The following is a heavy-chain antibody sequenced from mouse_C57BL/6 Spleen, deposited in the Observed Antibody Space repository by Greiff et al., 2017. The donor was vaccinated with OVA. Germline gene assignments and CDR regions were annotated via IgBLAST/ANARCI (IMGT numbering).Heavy chain of an antibody. CDR1: GYAFSSSW. D-gene: IGHD2-1*01. Sequence: VQLQESGPELVKPGASVKISCKASGYAFSSSWMNWVKQRPGKGLEWIGRIYPGDGDTNYNGKFKGKATLTADKSSSTAYMQLSSLTSEDSAVYFCVLYGNYPYWGQGTLVTVSA. CDR3: VLYGNYPY. V-gene: IGHV1-82*01. J-gene: IGHJ3*01. CDR2: IYPGDGDT.